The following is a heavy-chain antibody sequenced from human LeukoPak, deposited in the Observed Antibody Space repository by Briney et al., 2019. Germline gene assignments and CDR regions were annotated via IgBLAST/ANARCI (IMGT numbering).Heavy chain of an antibody. CDR2: INHSGST. D-gene: IGHD5-18*01. Sequence: SETLSLTCAVYGGSFSGYYWSWIRQPPGKGLEWIGEINHSGSTNYSPSLKSRVTISVDTSKNQFSLKLSSVTAADTAVYYCARATAMVLFDYWGQGTLVTVSS. V-gene: IGHV4-34*01. CDR3: ARATAMVLFDY. CDR1: GGSFSGYY. J-gene: IGHJ4*02.